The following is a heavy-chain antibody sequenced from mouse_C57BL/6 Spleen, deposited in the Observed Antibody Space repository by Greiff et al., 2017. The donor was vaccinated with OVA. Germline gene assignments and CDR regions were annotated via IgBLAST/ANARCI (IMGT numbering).Heavy chain of an antibody. CDR2: IDPETGGT. V-gene: IGHV1-15*01. CDR3: TRGRNWDARCFDV. Sequence: QVQLKQSGAELVRPGASVTLSCKASGYTFTDYEMHWVKQTPVHGLEWIGAIDPETGGTAYNQKFKGKAILTADKSSSTAYMELRSLTSEDSAVYYCTRGRNWDARCFDVWGTGTTVTVSS. D-gene: IGHD4-1*01. CDR1: GYTFTDYE. J-gene: IGHJ1*03.